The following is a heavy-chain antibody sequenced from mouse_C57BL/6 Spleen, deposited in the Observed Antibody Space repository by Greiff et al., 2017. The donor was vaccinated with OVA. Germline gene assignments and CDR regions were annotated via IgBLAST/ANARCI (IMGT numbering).Heavy chain of an antibody. D-gene: IGHD2-4*01. Sequence: QVQLQQSGAELVRPGASVKLSCKASGYTFTDYYINWVKQRPGQGLEWIARIYPGSGNTYYNEKFKGKATLTAEKSSSTAYMQLSSLTSEDSAVYFCARSYYDYDGWYFDVWGTGTTVTVSS. CDR3: ARSYYDYDGWYFDV. V-gene: IGHV1-76*01. CDR2: IYPGSGNT. CDR1: GYTFTDYY. J-gene: IGHJ1*03.